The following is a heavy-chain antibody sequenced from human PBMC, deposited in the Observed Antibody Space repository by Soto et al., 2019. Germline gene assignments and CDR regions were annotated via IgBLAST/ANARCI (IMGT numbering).Heavy chain of an antibody. CDR1: GGSISSSSYY. V-gene: IGHV4-39*01. D-gene: IGHD6-19*01. CDR2: IYYSGST. J-gene: IGHJ4*02. Sequence: QLQLQESGPGLVKPSETLSLTCTVSGGSISSSSYYWGWIRQPPGKGLEWIGSIYYSGSTYYNPSRKERVTISVDTSKNQFALKVSSVTAADTAVYCCARGGVAVAGAFDSGGQGTLVTVSS. CDR3: ARGGVAVAGAFDS.